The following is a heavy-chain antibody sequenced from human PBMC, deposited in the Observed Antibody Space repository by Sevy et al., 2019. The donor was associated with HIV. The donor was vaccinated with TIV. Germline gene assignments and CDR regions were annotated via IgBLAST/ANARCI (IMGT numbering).Heavy chain of an antibody. V-gene: IGHV3-7*01. Sequence: GGSLRLSCAASGFTFSSYWMSWVRQAPGMGLEWVASINQDGSEKYYVDSVKGRFTISRDNAKNSLYVQMNSLRVEDTAVYYCARDDGTVGATADYYGMDVWGQGTRSPSP. D-gene: IGHD1-26*01. CDR2: INQDGSEK. J-gene: IGHJ6*02. CDR1: GFTFSSYW. CDR3: ARDDGTVGATADYYGMDV.